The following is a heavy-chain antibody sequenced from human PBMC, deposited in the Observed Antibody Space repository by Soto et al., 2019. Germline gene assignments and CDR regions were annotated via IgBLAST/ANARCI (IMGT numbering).Heavy chain of an antibody. CDR3: ARVVPGAEAWFGP. CDR2: ISLYSDGT. Sequence: GSSVQVSCKTSGYTFSNYGITWVRQAPGQPLEWLGWISLYSDGTNYAQKFQGRVSMTTDTSTTTAYMELRSLRSGDTAVYYCARVVPGAEAWFGPWGQGTLLTVSS. CDR1: GYTFSNYG. D-gene: IGHD2-2*01. J-gene: IGHJ5*02. V-gene: IGHV1-18*01.